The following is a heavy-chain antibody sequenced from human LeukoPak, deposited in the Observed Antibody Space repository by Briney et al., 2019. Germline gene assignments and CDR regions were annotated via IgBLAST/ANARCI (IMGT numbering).Heavy chain of an antibody. V-gene: IGHV3-74*01. J-gene: IGHJ4*02. D-gene: IGHD2-15*01. CDR3: ARDRCSGGSCYANDY. Sequence: PGGSLRLSCAASGFTFSSYWMHWVRQPPGKGLVWVSRINSDGSSTSYADSVKGRFTISRDNAKNTLYLQMNSLRAEDTAVYYCARDRCSGGSCYANDYWGQGTLVTVSS. CDR2: INSDGSST. CDR1: GFTFSSYW.